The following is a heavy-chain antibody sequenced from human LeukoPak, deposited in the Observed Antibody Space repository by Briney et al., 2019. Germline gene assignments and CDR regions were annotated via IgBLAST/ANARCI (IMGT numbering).Heavy chain of an antibody. Sequence: PGGSLRLSCAASGLTFSDYVMSWVRQAPGKGLEWVSDISGSGGRTYYADSVKGRFTISRDNSQHTVYLQMNSLRAEDTAVYYCARDPYSGMYSAFYYYYMDVWGKGTTVTVSS. V-gene: IGHV3-23*01. D-gene: IGHD1-26*01. CDR2: ISGSGGRT. CDR1: GLTFSDYV. J-gene: IGHJ6*03. CDR3: ARDPYSGMYSAFYYYYMDV.